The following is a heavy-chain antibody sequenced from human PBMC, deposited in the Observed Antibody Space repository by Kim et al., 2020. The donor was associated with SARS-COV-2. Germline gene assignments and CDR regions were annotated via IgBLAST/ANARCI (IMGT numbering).Heavy chain of an antibody. Sequence: SETLSLTCTVSGGSISSGDYYWSWIRQPPGKGLEGMGTIYYSGSPYYTPSLKSRVTISVDTSKNQFSLKLSSVTAADTAVYYCARAISSTWLVIRHFDYWGQGTLVTVSS. CDR2: IYYSGSP. V-gene: IGHV4-30-4*01. CDR1: GGSISSGDYY. J-gene: IGHJ4*02. D-gene: IGHD6-19*01. CDR3: ARAISSTWLVIRHFDY.